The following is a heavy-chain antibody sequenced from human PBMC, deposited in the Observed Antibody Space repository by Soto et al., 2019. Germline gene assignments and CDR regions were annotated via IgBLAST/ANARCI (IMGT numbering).Heavy chain of an antibody. CDR2: ISSSSSYI. CDR3: ARVARFYVDATNYYYGMDV. V-gene: IGHV3-21*01. CDR1: GFTFRSYS. J-gene: IGHJ6*02. Sequence: GGSLRLSCAASGFTFRSYSMNWVRQAPGKGLEWVSSISSSSSYIYYADPVKGRFTTSRENAKNSLYLLMNSLRPEDTAVYYCARVARFYVDATNYYYGMDVWGQGTTVTVSS. D-gene: IGHD2-2*01.